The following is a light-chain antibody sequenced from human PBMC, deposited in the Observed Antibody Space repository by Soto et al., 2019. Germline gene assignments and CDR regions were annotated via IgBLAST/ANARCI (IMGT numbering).Light chain of an antibody. CDR2: AAS. Sequence: DIQMTQSPSSLSASVGDGVTITCRASQSISNQLTWYQQRPGKAPKYLIYAASTLQSGAPSRFSGSGSGTDFTLSISSLQPEDFATYYCQQYNISPWTFGQGTKVDIK. CDR3: QQYNISPWT. V-gene: IGKV1-16*01. CDR1: QSISNQ. J-gene: IGKJ1*01.